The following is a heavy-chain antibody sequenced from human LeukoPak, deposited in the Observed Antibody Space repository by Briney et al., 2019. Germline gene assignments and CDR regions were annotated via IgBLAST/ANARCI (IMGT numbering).Heavy chain of an antibody. CDR3: AKAGASDKYGIDV. Sequence: PGGSLRLSCVASGVTHSDYAMTWGRRAPGKGLEWVSAISNTGGSTYYADSVKGRFTISRDKSKNRMYLQMNSLRHNDTATYYCAKAGASDKYGIDVWGQGTTVIVSS. CDR2: ISNTGGST. V-gene: IGHV3-23*01. J-gene: IGHJ6*02. CDR1: GVTHSDYA. D-gene: IGHD4/OR15-4a*01.